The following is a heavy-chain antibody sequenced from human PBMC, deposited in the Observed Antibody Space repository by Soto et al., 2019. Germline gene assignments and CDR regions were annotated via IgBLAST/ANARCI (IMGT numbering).Heavy chain of an antibody. Sequence: SETLSLTCAVYGGSFSGYYWSWIRQPPGKGLEWIGEINHSGSTNYNPPLKSRVTISVDTSKNQFSLKLSSVTAADTAVYYCARAVLLWFGTNFYYYYYGMDVWGQGTTVTVSS. CDR3: ARAVLLWFGTNFYYYYYGMDV. J-gene: IGHJ6*02. CDR2: INHSGST. D-gene: IGHD3-10*01. CDR1: GGSFSGYY. V-gene: IGHV4-34*01.